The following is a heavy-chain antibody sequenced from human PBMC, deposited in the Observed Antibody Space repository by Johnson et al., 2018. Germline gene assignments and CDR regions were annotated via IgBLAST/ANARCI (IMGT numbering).Heavy chain of an antibody. Sequence: VQLVESGGGLVKPGGSLRLSCAASGFTFSDYYMSWIRQAPGKGLEWVSYISSSGSNIYYADSVKGRFTISRDNAKTALYLQMNSLRAEDTAVYYCARAADSCGYYAGEYYYYYMDVWGKGTTVTVSS. J-gene: IGHJ6*03. CDR3: ARAADSCGYYAGEYYYYYMDV. CDR1: GFTFSDYY. V-gene: IGHV3-11*04. CDR2: ISSSGSNI. D-gene: IGHD3-22*01.